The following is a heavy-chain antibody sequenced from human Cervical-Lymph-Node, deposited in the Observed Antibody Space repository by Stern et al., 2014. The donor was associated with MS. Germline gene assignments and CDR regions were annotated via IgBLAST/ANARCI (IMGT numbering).Heavy chain of an antibody. Sequence: MQLGQSGAVVKKPGESLKISCKGSGYNFMSNWIGWVRQMPGKGLEWMGIIYPGDSHTRYSPSFQGQVTFSVDRSISTAYLQWSSLGASDTAIYYCARREGHAFDIWGQGTMVTVS. CDR2: IYPGDSHT. V-gene: IGHV5-51*01. CDR1: GYNFMSNW. J-gene: IGHJ3*02. D-gene: IGHD1-26*01. CDR3: ARREGHAFDI.